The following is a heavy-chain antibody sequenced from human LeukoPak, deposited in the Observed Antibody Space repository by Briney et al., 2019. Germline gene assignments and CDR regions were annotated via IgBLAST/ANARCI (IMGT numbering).Heavy chain of an antibody. D-gene: IGHD5-24*01. J-gene: IGHJ4*02. V-gene: IGHV3-11*01. Sequence: KTGGSLRLSCAASGFTFSDYYMSWIRQAPGKGLEWVSYISSSGSTIYYADSVKGRFTISRDNAKNSLYLQMNSLRAEDTAVYYCARGPRWLQLQWDYWGQGTLVTVSS. CDR2: ISSSGSTI. CDR3: ARGPRWLQLQWDY. CDR1: GFTFSDYY.